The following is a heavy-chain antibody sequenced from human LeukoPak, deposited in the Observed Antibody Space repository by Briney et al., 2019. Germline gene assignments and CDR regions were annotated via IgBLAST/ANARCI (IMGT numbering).Heavy chain of an antibody. CDR2: FDPEDGET. CDR1: GYTLTELS. Sequence: ASVKVSCKVPGYTLTELSMHRVRQAPGKGLEWMGGFDPEDGETIYAQKFQGRVTMTEDTSTDTAYMELSSLRSEDTAVYYCATGGSYEEYLDYWGQGTLVTVSS. CDR3: ATGGSYEEYLDY. V-gene: IGHV1-24*01. D-gene: IGHD1-26*01. J-gene: IGHJ4*02.